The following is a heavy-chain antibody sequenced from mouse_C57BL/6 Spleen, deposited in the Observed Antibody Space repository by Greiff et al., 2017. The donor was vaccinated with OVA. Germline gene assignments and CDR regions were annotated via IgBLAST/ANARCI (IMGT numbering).Heavy chain of an antibody. CDR3: ARREGNYDPFAY. D-gene: IGHD1-1*01. CDR1: GYTFTSYW. CDR2: IYPSDSET. Sequence: QVHVKQPGAELVRPGSSVKLSCKASGYTFTSYWMDWVKQRPGQGLEWIGNIYPSDSETHYNQKFKDKATLTVDKSSSTAYMQLSSLTSEDSAVYYCARREGNYDPFAYWGQGTLVTVSA. V-gene: IGHV1-61*01. J-gene: IGHJ3*01.